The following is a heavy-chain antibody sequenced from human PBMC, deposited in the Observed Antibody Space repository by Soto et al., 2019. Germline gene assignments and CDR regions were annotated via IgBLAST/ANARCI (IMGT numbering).Heavy chain of an antibody. D-gene: IGHD3-22*01. CDR2: ISYDGSNK. CDR3: AKTRITMIVVVDFDY. J-gene: IGHJ4*02. V-gene: IGHV3-30*18. CDR1: GFTFSSYG. Sequence: GSLRLSCAASGFTFSSYGMHWVRQAPGKGLEWVAVISYDGSNKNYADYVKGRFTISRDNSKNTLYLQMNSLRAEDTALYYCAKTRITMIVVVDFDYWGQGTLVTVSS.